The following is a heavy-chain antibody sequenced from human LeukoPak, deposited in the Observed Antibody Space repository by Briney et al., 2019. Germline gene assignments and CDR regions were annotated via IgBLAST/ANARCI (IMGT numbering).Heavy chain of an antibody. D-gene: IGHD6-13*01. CDR3: TAGYSITWYVPPQ. Sequence: GGSLRLSCAASGFTVSSNYMSWVRQAPGKGLEWVSVIYSGGSTYYADSVKGRFTISRDDSKNTLYLQMNSLKTEDTAIYYCTAGYSITWYVPPQWGQGTLVTVSS. CDR2: IYSGGST. J-gene: IGHJ4*02. V-gene: IGHV3-66*01. CDR1: GFTVSSNY.